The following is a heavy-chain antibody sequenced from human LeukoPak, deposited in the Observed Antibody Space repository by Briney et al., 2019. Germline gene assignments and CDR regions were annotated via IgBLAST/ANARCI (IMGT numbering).Heavy chain of an antibody. CDR1: GFIFSTYA. CDR2: MSYDGGHI. J-gene: IGHJ6*02. CDR3: AKTKRESYYGMDV. Sequence: PGGSLRLSCAASGFIFSTYAMHWVRQAPGKGLEWVAVMSYDGGHIYYADSVKGRFTISRDNSKNMVYLQMNSLSVEDTAVYYCAKTKRESYYGMDVWGQGTTVTVSS. V-gene: IGHV3-30-3*02.